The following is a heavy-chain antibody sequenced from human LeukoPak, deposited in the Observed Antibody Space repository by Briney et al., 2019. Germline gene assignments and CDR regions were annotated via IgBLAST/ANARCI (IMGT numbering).Heavy chain of an antibody. Sequence: SETLSLTCTVSGGSISSSSYYWGWIRQPPGKGLEWIGSIYYSGSTYYNPSLKSRVTISVDTSKNQFSLKLSSVTAADTAVYYCARGKGYYDSSGNPFDYWGQGTLVTVSS. J-gene: IGHJ4*02. D-gene: IGHD3-22*01. V-gene: IGHV4-39*07. CDR3: ARGKGYYDSSGNPFDY. CDR1: GGSISSSSYY. CDR2: IYYSGST.